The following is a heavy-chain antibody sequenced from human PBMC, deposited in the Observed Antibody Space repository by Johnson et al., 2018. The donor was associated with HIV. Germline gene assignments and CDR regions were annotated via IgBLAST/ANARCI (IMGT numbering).Heavy chain of an antibody. Sequence: QVQLVESGGGVVQPGRSLRLSCAASGFTFSSYGMHWVRQAPGKGLEWVAVIWYDGSNKYYADSVKGRFTISRDNSKNTLYLRLNSLRGEETDVYYCARPSLKDGYNYGGGLDIWGQGTMVTVSS. CDR1: GFTFSSYG. CDR3: ARPSLKDGYNYGGGLDI. D-gene: IGHD5-24*01. CDR2: IWYDGSNK. V-gene: IGHV3-33*01. J-gene: IGHJ3*02.